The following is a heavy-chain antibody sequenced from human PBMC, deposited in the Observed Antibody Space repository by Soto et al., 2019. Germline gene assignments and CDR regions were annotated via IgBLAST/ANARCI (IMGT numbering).Heavy chain of an antibody. J-gene: IGHJ6*03. CDR2: TYYRSKWYN. V-gene: IGHV6-1*01. CDR3: ARGDLAAAGTGYYYYYMDV. D-gene: IGHD6-13*01. CDR1: GDSVSSNSAA. Sequence: SQTLSLTCAISGDSVSSNSAAWNWIRQSPSRGLEWLGRTYYRSKWYNDYAVSVKSRITINPDTSKNQFSLQLNSVTPEDTAVYYCARGDLAAAGTGYYYYYMDVWGKGTTVTVSS.